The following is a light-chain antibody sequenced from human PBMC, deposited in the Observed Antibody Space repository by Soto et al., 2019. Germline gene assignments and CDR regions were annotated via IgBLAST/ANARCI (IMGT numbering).Light chain of an antibody. J-gene: IGKJ1*01. V-gene: IGKV1-5*03. CDR2: KAS. Sequence: DIQMTQSPSTLSASVGDRVTITCRASQSISSWLAWYQQKPGKAPKLLIYKASSSESGVPPRFSGSGSGTEFTLTISRRQLDDVATYYCQQYNSSPTCGQGTKVEIK. CDR1: QSISSW. CDR3: QQYNSSPT.